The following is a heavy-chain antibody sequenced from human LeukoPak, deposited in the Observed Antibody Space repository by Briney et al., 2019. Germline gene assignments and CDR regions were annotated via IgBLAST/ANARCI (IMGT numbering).Heavy chain of an antibody. V-gene: IGHV3-66*01. CDR1: RFTVSSNY. CDR2: IYSGGYT. CDR3: ASGYYDFWSGYYTKNDY. J-gene: IGHJ4*02. D-gene: IGHD3-3*01. Sequence: GGSLRLSCAASRFTVSSNYMSWVRQAPGKGLEWVSVIYSGGYTYYADSVKGRFTISRDNSKNTLYLQMNSLRAEDTAVYYCASGYYDFWSGYYTKNDYWGQGTLVTVSS.